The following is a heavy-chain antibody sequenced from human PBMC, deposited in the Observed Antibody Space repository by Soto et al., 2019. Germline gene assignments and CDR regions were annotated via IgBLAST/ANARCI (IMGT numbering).Heavy chain of an antibody. Sequence: QLVESGGGVVQPGRSLRLSCAASGFTFSCFGMHWVRQAPGKGLEWVALIWFDGSAEYYADSVKVRFTISRDKSTNTLYLQMTNLRAEDTALYYCAREGYCSGCICESDYWGQGTLVTGSS. J-gene: IGHJ4*02. V-gene: IGHV3-33*01. CDR1: GFTFSCFG. CDR2: IWFDGSAE. CDR3: AREGYCSGCICESDY. D-gene: IGHD2-15*01.